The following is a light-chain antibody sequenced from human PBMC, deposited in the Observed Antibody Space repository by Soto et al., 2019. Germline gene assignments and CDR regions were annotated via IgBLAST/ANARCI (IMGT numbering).Light chain of an antibody. Sequence: QSALTQPASGSGSPGQSITISCTGTSSDVGGYNYVSWYQQHPGKAPKLMIYDVSNRPSGVSNRFSGSKSGNTASLTISGLQAEDEADYSCSSYTSSSIVFGGGTKVTVL. CDR3: SSYTSSSIV. CDR2: DVS. CDR1: SSDVGGYNY. V-gene: IGLV2-14*01. J-gene: IGLJ2*01.